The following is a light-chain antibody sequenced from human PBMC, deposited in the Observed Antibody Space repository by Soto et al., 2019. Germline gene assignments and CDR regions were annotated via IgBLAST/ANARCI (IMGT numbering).Light chain of an antibody. V-gene: IGKV3-15*01. CDR3: QQYNSWPLT. Sequence: EIVMTQSPVTLSVSPGERATLSCRASESVGSNLAWYQQKPGQPPRLLIYDASMRETGVPPRFSGSGSGTEFTLTISNLQSEDFAVYYCQQYNSWPLTFGGGTKVDIK. CDR1: ESVGSN. CDR2: DAS. J-gene: IGKJ4*01.